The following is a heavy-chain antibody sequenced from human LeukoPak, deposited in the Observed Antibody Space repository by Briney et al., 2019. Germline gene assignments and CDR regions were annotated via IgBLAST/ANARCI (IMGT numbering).Heavy chain of an antibody. V-gene: IGHV4-34*01. CDR2: INHSGST. J-gene: IGHJ6*02. CDR3: AGGLGYCSSTSCANRYYYYYGMDV. D-gene: IGHD2-2*01. Sequence: SETLSLTCAVYGGSFSGYYWSWIRQPPGKGLEWIGEINHSGSTNYNPSLKSRVTISVDTPKNQFSLKLSSVAAADTAVYYCAGGLGYCSSTSCANRYYYYYGMDVWGQGTTVTVSS. CDR1: GGSFSGYY.